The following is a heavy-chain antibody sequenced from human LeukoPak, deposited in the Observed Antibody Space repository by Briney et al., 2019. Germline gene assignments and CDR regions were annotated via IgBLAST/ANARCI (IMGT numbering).Heavy chain of an antibody. D-gene: IGHD1-26*01. Sequence: TGGSLRLSCAASGFTVSSNYMSWVRQAPGKGLEWVAVISYDGSNKYYADSVKGRFTISRDNSKNTLYLQMNTLRAEDTAVYYCARVRIVGSTYDAFGIWGQGTMVTVSS. V-gene: IGHV3-30*03. CDR1: GFTVSSNY. CDR3: ARVRIVGSTYDAFGI. J-gene: IGHJ3*02. CDR2: ISYDGSNK.